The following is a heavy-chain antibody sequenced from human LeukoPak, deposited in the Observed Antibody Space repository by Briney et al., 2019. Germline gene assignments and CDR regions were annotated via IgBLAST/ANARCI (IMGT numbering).Heavy chain of an antibody. CDR2: IRQDGSDK. J-gene: IGHJ4*02. V-gene: IGHV3-7*01. CDR1: GFTFSSNW. D-gene: IGHD2-15*01. CDR3: ARDRDCGDGGCYPHFDY. Sequence: GGSLRLFCAASGFTFSSNWMSWVRQAPGKGLEWVANIRQDGSDKYYMDSVKGRFTISRDNAKNSLSLQMNSLRVEDTAVYYCARDRDCGDGGCYPHFDYWGQGVRVTVSS.